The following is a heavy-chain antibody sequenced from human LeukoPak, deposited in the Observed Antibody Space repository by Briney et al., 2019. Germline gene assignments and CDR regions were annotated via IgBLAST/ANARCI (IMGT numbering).Heavy chain of an antibody. V-gene: IGHV1-8*03. J-gene: IGHJ6*03. CDR1: GYTFTSYD. CDR3: ARGRKDWNYYYYYMDV. D-gene: IGHD3/OR15-3a*01. CDR2: MSPNSGNT. Sequence: ASVTVSCKASGYTFTSYDINWVRQATGQGLEWMGWMSPNSGNTGYAQKFQGRVTITRNTSISTAYMELSSLRSEDTAVYYCARGRKDWNYYYYYMDVWGKGTTVTVSS.